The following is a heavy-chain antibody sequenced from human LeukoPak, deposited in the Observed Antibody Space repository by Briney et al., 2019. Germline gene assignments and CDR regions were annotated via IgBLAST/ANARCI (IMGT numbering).Heavy chain of an antibody. CDR2: INHSGST. D-gene: IGHD3-3*01. CDR1: GGSFSGYY. Sequence: SETLSLTCAVYGGSFSGYYWSWIRQPPGKGLEWIGEINHSGSTNYNPSLKSRVTISLDTSKNQFSLKLSSVTAADTAVYYCARDLLRQLSFDPWGQGTLVTVSP. V-gene: IGHV4-34*01. J-gene: IGHJ5*02. CDR3: ARDLLRQLSFDP.